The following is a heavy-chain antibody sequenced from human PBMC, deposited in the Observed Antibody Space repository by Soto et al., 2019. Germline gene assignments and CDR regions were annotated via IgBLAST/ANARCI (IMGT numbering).Heavy chain of an antibody. J-gene: IGHJ4*02. Sequence: QLQLQESGPGLVKPSETLSLTCTVSGGSINSSGYYWGWIRQPPGKGLEWIGTIYYSGRTYYNPSLKSRVTISVDTSENQFSRKLSSVTAADTAVYYCASDNNLNSGYFDYWGQGTLVTVSS. CDR3: ASDNNLNSGYFDY. V-gene: IGHV4-39*01. CDR1: GGSINSSGYY. CDR2: IYYSGRT. D-gene: IGHD1-7*01.